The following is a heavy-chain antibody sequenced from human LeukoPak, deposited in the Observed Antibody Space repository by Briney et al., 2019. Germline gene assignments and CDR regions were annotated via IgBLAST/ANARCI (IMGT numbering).Heavy chain of an antibody. J-gene: IGHJ4*02. CDR2: IIPIFGTA. V-gene: IGHV1-69*05. D-gene: IGHD3-22*01. Sequence: SVKVSCKAPGGTFSSYAISWVRQAPGQGLEWMGGIIPIFGTANYAQKFQGRVTITTDESTSTAYMELSSLRSEDTAVYYCARDHRYYDSSGYYFPIDYWGQGTLVTVSS. CDR1: GGTFSSYA. CDR3: ARDHRYYDSSGYYFPIDY.